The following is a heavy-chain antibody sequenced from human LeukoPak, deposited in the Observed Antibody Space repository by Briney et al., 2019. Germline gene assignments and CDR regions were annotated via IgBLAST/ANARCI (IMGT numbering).Heavy chain of an antibody. CDR2: ISAYNGNT. Sequence: ASVKVSCKASGYTFTSYGISWVRQAPGQGLEWMGWISAYNGNTNYAQKFQGRVTMTEDTSTDTAYMELSSLRSEDTAVYYCATVDYGDYYFDYWGQGTLVTVSS. CDR1: GYTFTSYG. CDR3: ATVDYGDYYFDY. J-gene: IGHJ4*02. D-gene: IGHD4-17*01. V-gene: IGHV1-18*01.